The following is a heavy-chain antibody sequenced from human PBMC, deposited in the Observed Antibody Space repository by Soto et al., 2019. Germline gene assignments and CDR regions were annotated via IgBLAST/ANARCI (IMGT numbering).Heavy chain of an antibody. Sequence: VQRVESGGGVVQPGRSLRLSCAASGFTFSDYDMHWVRQAPGKGLEWVAVVSHDGRNTHYADSVKGRFTISRDSSKNTVSLEMTSLRAEDTAVYYCATGGRQWLVTSDFNYWGQGPLVTVSS. D-gene: IGHD6-19*01. CDR2: VSHDGRNT. CDR3: ATGGRQWLVTSDFNY. J-gene: IGHJ4*02. V-gene: IGHV3-30*03. CDR1: GFTFSDYD.